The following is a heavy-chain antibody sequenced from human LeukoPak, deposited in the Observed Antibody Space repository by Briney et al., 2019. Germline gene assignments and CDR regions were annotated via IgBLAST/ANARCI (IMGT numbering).Heavy chain of an antibody. D-gene: IGHD2-2*01. CDR3: ARSAEVPAAGVYYFDY. CDR1: GGTFSSYA. CDR2: IIPIFGTA. V-gene: IGHV1-69*05. J-gene: IGHJ4*02. Sequence: SVKVSCKASGGTFSSYAISWVRQAPGQGLEWMGGIIPIFGTANYAQKFQGRVTTTTDESTSTAYMELSSLRSEDTAVYYCARSAEVPAAGVYYFDYWGQGTLVTVSS.